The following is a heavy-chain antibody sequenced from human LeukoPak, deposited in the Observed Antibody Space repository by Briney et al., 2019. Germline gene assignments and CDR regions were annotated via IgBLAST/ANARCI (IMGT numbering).Heavy chain of an antibody. D-gene: IGHD1-26*01. J-gene: IGHJ4*02. Sequence: ASVTVSCKSSGYAFTSYYNHWRRQPPGQGLGREGIINPSGSSTSNSQKFQGRVTMTRDMSTSTVYMELSSLRSEDTAVYYCARSNSGSYYHFDYWGQGTLVTVSS. CDR3: ARSNSGSYYHFDY. CDR1: GYAFTSYY. CDR2: INPSGSST. V-gene: IGHV1-46*01.